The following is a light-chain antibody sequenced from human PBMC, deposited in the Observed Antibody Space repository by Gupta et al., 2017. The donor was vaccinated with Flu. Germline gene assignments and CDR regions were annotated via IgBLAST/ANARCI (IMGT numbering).Light chain of an antibody. CDR3: QQYGYSLPT. CDR2: AAS. CDR1: QTVPRND. J-gene: IGKJ4*01. Sequence: EIVLKQSPGTLSLSPRQRATISCRASQTVPRNDLAWYRQRPGQAPRLLIHAASHRAGGSPDRFSGSGSGTDFTLTISRLESEDFAVYYCQQYGYSLPTFGGGTRVEIK. V-gene: IGKV3-20*01.